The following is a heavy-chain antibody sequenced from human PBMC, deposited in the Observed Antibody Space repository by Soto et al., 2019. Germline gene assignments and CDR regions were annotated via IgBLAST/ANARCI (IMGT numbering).Heavy chain of an antibody. V-gene: IGHV3-48*01. CDR1: GFTVCSYT. Sequence: WGSLRHSCAACGFTVCSYTMNGVRQAPGKGLEWVSYISLSGSDMYYAGSVKGRFTISRDNAKNSLSLQMNSLRAEDTAVYYCVRDHIWSFDYWGQGTPVTVSS. CDR2: ISLSGSDM. CDR3: VRDHIWSFDY. J-gene: IGHJ4*02. D-gene: IGHD3-10*01.